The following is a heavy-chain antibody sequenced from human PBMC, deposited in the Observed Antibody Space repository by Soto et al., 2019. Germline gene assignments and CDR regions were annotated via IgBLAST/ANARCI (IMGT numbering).Heavy chain of an antibody. CDR2: INHSGST. Sequence: SETLSLTCAVYGGSFSGYYWSWIRQPPGKGLEWIGEINHSGSTNYNPSLKSRVTISVDTSKNQFSLKLSSVTAADTAVYYCARGRYSYGSGFDYWGQGTLVTVSS. J-gene: IGHJ4*02. D-gene: IGHD5-18*01. CDR3: ARGRYSYGSGFDY. V-gene: IGHV4-34*01. CDR1: GGSFSGYY.